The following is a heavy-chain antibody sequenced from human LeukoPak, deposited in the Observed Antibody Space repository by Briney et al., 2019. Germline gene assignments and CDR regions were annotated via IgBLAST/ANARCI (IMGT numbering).Heavy chain of an antibody. CDR1: GFTFSSYG. D-gene: IGHD1-26*01. V-gene: IGHV3-30*03. CDR2: ISYDGSNK. J-gene: IGHJ4*02. Sequence: PGRSLRLSCAASGFTFSSYGMHWVRQAPGKGLEWVAVISYDGSNKYYADSVKGRFTISRDNSKNTLYLQMNSLRAEDTAVYYCAREGWELGSYYFDYWGQGTLVTVPS. CDR3: AREGWELGSYYFDY.